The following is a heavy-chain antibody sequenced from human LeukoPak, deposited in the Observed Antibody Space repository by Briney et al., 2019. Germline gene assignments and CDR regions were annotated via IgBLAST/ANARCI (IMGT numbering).Heavy chain of an antibody. CDR2: INHSGST. D-gene: IGHD6-6*01. CDR3: ARALRIAARRALDYYYGMDV. V-gene: IGHV4-34*01. Sequence: PSETLSLTCAVYGGSFSGYYWSWIRQPPGKGLEWIGEINHSGSTNYNPSLKSRVIISVDTSKNQFSLKLSSVTAADTAVYYCARALRIAARRALDYYYGMDVWGQGTTVTVTS. J-gene: IGHJ6*02. CDR1: GGSFSGYY.